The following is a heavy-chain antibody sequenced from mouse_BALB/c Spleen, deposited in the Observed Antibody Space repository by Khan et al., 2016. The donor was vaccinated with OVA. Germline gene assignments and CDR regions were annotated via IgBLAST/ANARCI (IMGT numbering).Heavy chain of an antibody. J-gene: IGHJ3*01. CDR2: ISPGGGDI. V-gene: IGHV1-76*01. Sequence: QVQLQQSGTELARPGASVKLSCKASGYIFTDYYINWVKERTGQGLEWIGEISPGGGDIYYNEKFKGKATLTADKSSSTASMQFSSLTSEGSASYYCARMNYFGDTFAYGGQGTLVTVAA. CDR1: GYIFTDYY. D-gene: IGHD1-2*01. CDR3: ARMNYFGDTFAY.